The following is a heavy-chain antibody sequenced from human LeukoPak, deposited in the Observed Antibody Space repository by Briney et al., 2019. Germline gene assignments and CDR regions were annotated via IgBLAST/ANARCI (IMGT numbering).Heavy chain of an antibody. D-gene: IGHD6-19*01. Sequence: GGSLRLSCAASGFNFRASAMHWVRQASGRGLEWVGRIRSKANNYATVFGESVKGRFTISRDDSKNTAYLQMNSLKIEDTAVYYCTIPISRDIAMAGGFDYWGQGTLVSVSS. CDR3: TIPISRDIAMAGGFDY. CDR1: GFNFRASA. CDR2: IRSKANNYAT. J-gene: IGHJ4*02. V-gene: IGHV3-73*01.